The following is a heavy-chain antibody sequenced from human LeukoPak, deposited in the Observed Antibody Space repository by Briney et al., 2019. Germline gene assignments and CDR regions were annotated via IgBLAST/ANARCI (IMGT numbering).Heavy chain of an antibody. CDR2: ISAYNGNT. Sequence: ASVKVSCKASGYTFTSYGISWVRQAPEQGLEWMGWISAYNGNTNYAQKLQGRVTMTTDTSTSTAYMELRSLRSDDTAVYYCARDRFVGATVRFDYWGQGTLVTVSS. CDR3: ARDRFVGATVRFDY. CDR1: GYTFTSYG. V-gene: IGHV1-18*01. D-gene: IGHD1-26*01. J-gene: IGHJ4*02.